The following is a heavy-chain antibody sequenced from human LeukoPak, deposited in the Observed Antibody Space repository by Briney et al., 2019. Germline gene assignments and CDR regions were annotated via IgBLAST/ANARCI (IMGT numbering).Heavy chain of an antibody. CDR3: ARAPHGRGGTHFEP. Sequence: SQTLSLTCTLSSRSPSSYYWGWIRQPPGKGLEWIAYIYYSGSTNYNPSLKSRVTFSLDTSKNQSSLKLSSVTAADTAVYYCARAPHGRGGTHFEPWGQGTLVTVSS. V-gene: IGHV4-59*01. CDR2: IYYSGST. J-gene: IGHJ5*02. D-gene: IGHD1-1*01. CDR1: SRSPSSYY.